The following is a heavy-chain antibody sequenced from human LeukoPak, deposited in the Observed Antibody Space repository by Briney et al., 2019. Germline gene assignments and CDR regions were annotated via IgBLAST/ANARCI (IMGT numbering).Heavy chain of an antibody. D-gene: IGHD5-12*01. V-gene: IGHV1-46*01. J-gene: IGHJ4*02. Sequence: GASVKVSCKAFGYSLTNYYVHWVRQAPGQGLEWMGEINPSGGSTSYAQKFQGRITVTRDTYTNTVYMDLSSLRSEDTATYYCARGAPTTRIGAGRFDYWGQESLLTVAS. CDR3: ARGAPTTRIGAGRFDY. CDR2: INPSGGST. CDR1: GYSLTNYY.